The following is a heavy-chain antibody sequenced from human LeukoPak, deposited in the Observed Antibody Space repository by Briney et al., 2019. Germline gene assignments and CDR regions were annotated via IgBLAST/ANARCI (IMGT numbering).Heavy chain of an antibody. CDR1: GGTFSSYA. CDR2: IIPIFGTA. Sequence: GASVKVSCKASGGTFSSYAISWVRQAPGQGLEWMGGIIPIFGTANYAQKFQGRVTITTDESTSTAYMELSSLRSEDTAVYYCARESGTYGDYETGYYFDYWGQGTLVTVSS. J-gene: IGHJ4*02. V-gene: IGHV1-69*05. CDR3: ARESGTYGDYETGYYFDY. D-gene: IGHD4-17*01.